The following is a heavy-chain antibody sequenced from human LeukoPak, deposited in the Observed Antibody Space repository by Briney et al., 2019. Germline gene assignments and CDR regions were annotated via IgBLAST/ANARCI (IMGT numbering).Heavy chain of an antibody. V-gene: IGHV4-34*01. Sequence: SETLSLTCAVSGGSFSGYYWTWLRQPPGKGLEWIGEITPSGSTNYNPSLKSRVTISVDTSKNQFSLKLSSVTAADTAVYYCAIKGAAHDYYYYMDVWGKGTTVTVSS. CDR1: GGSFSGYY. CDR3: AIKGAAHDYYYYMDV. CDR2: ITPSGST. D-gene: IGHD6-6*01. J-gene: IGHJ6*03.